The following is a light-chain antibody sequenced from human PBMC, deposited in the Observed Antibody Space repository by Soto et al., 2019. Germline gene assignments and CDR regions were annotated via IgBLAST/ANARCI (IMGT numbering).Light chain of an antibody. CDR3: QQGYSTPWT. CDR2: AIS. V-gene: IGKV1-39*01. CDR1: QSVTTY. Sequence: DIQMTQSPSSLSASVGDRVTITCRASQSVTTYLHWYQQKAGEAPKLLIYAISNLQSGVSSRFSGSVSGTDFSLTINTLQPEDFATYYCQQGYSTPWTFGQGTKVDIK. J-gene: IGKJ1*01.